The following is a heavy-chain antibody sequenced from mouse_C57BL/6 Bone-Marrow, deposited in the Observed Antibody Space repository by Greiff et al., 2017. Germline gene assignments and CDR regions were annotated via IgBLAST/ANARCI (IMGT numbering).Heavy chain of an antibody. CDR2: IYPRSGNT. CDR3: ASWYALDY. CDR1: GYTFTSYG. V-gene: IGHV1-81*01. J-gene: IGHJ4*01. Sequence: QVQLKQSGAELARPGASVKLSCKASGYTFTSYGISWVKQRTGQGLEWIGEIYPRSGNTYYNEKFKGKATLTADKSSSTAYMELRSLTSDYSARYFCASWYALDYWGQGTSVTVSS.